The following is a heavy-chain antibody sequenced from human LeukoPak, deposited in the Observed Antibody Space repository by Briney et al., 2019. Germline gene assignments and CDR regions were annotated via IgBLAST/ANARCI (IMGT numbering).Heavy chain of an antibody. CDR1: GYTFTSYA. CDR2: INAGNGNT. Sequence: ASVTVSCTASGYTFTSYAMHWVRQAPGQRLEWMGWINAGNGNTKYSQKFQGRVTITRDTSASTAYMELSSLRSEDTAVYYCARAYYYDSSGYYHDYWGQGTLVTVSS. D-gene: IGHD3-22*01. CDR3: ARAYYYDSSGYYHDY. V-gene: IGHV1-3*01. J-gene: IGHJ4*02.